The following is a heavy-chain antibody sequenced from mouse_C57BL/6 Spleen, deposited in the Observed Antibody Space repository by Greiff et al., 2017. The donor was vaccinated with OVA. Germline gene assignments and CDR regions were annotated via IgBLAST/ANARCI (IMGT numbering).Heavy chain of an antibody. V-gene: IGHV5-6*01. J-gene: IGHJ2*01. D-gene: IGHD4-1*01. CDR3: ARHGTGTAPFDY. CDR1: GFTFSSYG. CDR2: ISSGGSYT. Sequence: EVKLMESGGDLVKPGGSLKLSCAASGFTFSSYGMSWVRQTPDKRLEWVATISSGGSYTYYPDSVKGRFTISRDNAKNTLYLQMSSLKSEDTAMYYCARHGTGTAPFDYWGQGTTLTVSS.